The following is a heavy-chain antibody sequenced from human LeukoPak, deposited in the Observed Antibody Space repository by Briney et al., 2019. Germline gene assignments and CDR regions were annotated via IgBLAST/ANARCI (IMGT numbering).Heavy chain of an antibody. D-gene: IGHD4-17*01. Sequence: GASVKVSCKASGYTFTSYYMHWVRQAPGQGLEWMGIINPSGGSTSYAQKFQGRVTMTRDTSTSTVYMELSSLRSEDTAAYYCARAYSSRVTVDYWGQGTLVTVSS. CDR2: INPSGGST. J-gene: IGHJ4*02. CDR3: ARAYSSRVTVDY. V-gene: IGHV1-46*01. CDR1: GYTFTSYY.